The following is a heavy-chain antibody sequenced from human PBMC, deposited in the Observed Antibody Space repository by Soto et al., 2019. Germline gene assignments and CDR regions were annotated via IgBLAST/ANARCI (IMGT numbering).Heavy chain of an antibody. CDR2: ISAYNGNT. CDR1: GYTFASYG. J-gene: IGHJ6*02. Sequence: XSVKVSCRASGYTFASYGINWVRQAPGQGLEWMGWISAYNGNTNYAQKLQGRVTMTTDTSTSTAYMELRSLRSDDTAVYYCARDLYYDSSGYYYFLTPSSFYYYYGMDVWGQGTTVTVSS. D-gene: IGHD3-22*01. CDR3: ARDLYYDSSGYYYFLTPSSFYYYYGMDV. V-gene: IGHV1-18*04.